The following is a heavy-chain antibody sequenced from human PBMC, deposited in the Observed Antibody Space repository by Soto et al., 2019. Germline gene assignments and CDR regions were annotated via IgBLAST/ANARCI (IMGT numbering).Heavy chain of an antibody. CDR3: ARDLCRGGSCYSNAFDI. CDR2: IYSGGST. Sequence: GGSLRLSCAASGFTVSSNYMSWVRQAPGKGLEWVSVIYSGGSTYYADSVKGRFTISRDNSKNTLYLQMNSLRAEDTAVYYCARDLCRGGSCYSNAFDIWGQGTMVTVSS. J-gene: IGHJ3*02. V-gene: IGHV3-53*01. CDR1: GFTVSSNY. D-gene: IGHD2-15*01.